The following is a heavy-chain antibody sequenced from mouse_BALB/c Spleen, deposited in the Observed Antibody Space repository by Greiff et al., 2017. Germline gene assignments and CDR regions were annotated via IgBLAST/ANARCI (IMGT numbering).Heavy chain of an antibody. V-gene: IGHV1-69*02. CDR2: IDPSDSYT. Sequence: VQLQQPGAELVKPGASVKLSCKASGYTFTSYWMHWVKQRPGQGLEWIGEIDPSDSYTNYNQKFKGKATLTVDTSSSTAYMQLSSLTSEDSAVYYCARGDYYGYFDYWGQGTTLTVSS. CDR1: GYTFTSYW. D-gene: IGHD1-1*01. J-gene: IGHJ2*01. CDR3: ARGDYYGYFDY.